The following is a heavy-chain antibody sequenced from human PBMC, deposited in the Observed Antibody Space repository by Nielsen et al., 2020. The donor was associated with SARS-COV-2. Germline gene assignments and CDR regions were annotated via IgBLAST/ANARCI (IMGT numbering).Heavy chain of an antibody. Sequence: GESLNTSRVASGFTFSGSAMHWVRQAPGKGLEWPGRIRSYANEYATAYAASVKGRITISRDDSKNTAYLQMNSLKSEDTAVYYCSSPTVACWGQGTLVTVSS. CDR1: GFTFSGSA. D-gene: IGHD4-23*01. CDR3: SSPTVAC. J-gene: IGHJ4*02. CDR2: IRSYANEYAT. V-gene: IGHV3-73*01.